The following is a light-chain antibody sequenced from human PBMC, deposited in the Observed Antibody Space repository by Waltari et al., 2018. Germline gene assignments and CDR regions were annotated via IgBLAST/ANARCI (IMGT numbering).Light chain of an antibody. J-gene: IGLJ2*01. V-gene: IGLV3-1*01. Sequence: SFELTQSPSVSVSLGQTATITCAGDKLGSKYVSWYNQKPGQSPVLVIYQDNRRPSWIPERFSGSNSGSTVTLTISGTQAMDEADYYCQAWDSTTAVFGGGTKLTVL. CDR3: QAWDSTTAV. CDR2: QDN. CDR1: KLGSKY.